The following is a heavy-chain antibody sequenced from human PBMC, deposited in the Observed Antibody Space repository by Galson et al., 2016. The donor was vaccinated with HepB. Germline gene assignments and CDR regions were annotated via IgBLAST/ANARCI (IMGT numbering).Heavy chain of an antibody. CDR2: ISAYNGNA. D-gene: IGHD2-15*01. Sequence: SVKVSCKASGYTFTSYGLSWVRQAPGQGLEWMGWISAYNGNANYAQKFQGRVTMTRDTSTSTAYMELRSLRSDDTAVYYCARDLSATLDLNFDSWGQGTLVTVSA. J-gene: IGHJ4*02. V-gene: IGHV1-18*01. CDR3: ARDLSATLDLNFDS. CDR1: GYTFTSYG.